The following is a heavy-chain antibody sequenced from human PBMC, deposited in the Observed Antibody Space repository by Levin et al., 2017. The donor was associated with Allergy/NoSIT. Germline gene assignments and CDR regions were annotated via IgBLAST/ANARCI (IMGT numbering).Heavy chain of an antibody. CDR3: AKDKGPGSYGARDALDF. J-gene: IGHJ3*01. V-gene: IGHV3-9*01. CDR2: ISWNSGSS. Sequence: GGSLRLSCAASGFTFNDYAMHWVRQAPGKGLEWVSVISWNSGSSGYADSMQGRFTISRDNAKNSLYLQMDSLRAEDTALYYCAKDKGPGSYGARDALDFWGQGTMVTVSS. CDR1: GFTFNDYA. D-gene: IGHD5-18*01.